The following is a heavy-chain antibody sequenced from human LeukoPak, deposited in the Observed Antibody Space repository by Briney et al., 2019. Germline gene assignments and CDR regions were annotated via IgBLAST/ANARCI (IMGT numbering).Heavy chain of an antibody. CDR3: AKGRSIVGATRVDY. J-gene: IGHJ4*02. D-gene: IGHD1-26*01. Sequence: GGSLRLSCAASGFTFSSYAMSWVRQAPGKGLEWVSAISGSGGSTYYADSVKGRFTISRGNSKNTLYLQMNSLRAEDTAVYYCAKGRSIVGATRVDYWGQGTLVTVSS. V-gene: IGHV3-23*01. CDR1: GFTFSSYA. CDR2: ISGSGGST.